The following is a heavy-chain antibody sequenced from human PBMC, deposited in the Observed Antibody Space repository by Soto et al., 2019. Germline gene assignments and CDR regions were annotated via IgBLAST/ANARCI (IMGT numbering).Heavy chain of an antibody. CDR3: ANIGGYTSSGPNHYLDD. Sequence: GGSLRLSCAASGFTFSSYAMSWVRQAPGKGLEWVSAISGSGGSTYYADSVKGRFTISRDNSKNTLYLQMNSLRAEDTAVYYCANIGGYTSSGPNHYLDDWGKGTLVTVS. V-gene: IGHV3-23*01. CDR2: ISGSGGST. CDR1: GFTFSSYA. J-gene: IGHJ4*02. D-gene: IGHD5-12*01.